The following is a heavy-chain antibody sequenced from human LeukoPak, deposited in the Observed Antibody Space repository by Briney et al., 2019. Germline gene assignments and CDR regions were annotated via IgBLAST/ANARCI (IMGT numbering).Heavy chain of an antibody. J-gene: IGHJ6*03. V-gene: IGHV4-39*07. Sequence: PSETLSLTCTVSGGSISSSSYYWGWIRQPPGKGLEWIGSIYYSGSTYYNPSLKSRVTISVDTSKNQFSLKLSSVTVADTAVYYCARVGGYDYYYYYMDVWGKGTTVTVSS. CDR3: ARVGGYDYYYYYMDV. CDR1: GGSISSSSYY. D-gene: IGHD5-12*01. CDR2: IYYSGST.